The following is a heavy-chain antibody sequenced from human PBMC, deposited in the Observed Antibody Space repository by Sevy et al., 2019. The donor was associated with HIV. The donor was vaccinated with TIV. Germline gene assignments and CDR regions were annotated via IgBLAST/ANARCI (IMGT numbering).Heavy chain of an antibody. V-gene: IGHV4-34*01. CDR1: GGSFSGYY. CDR3: ARIAAAGIPSTLGGMDV. CDR2: INHSGST. D-gene: IGHD6-13*01. J-gene: IGHJ6*02. Sequence: SETLSLTCAVYGGSFSGYYWSWIRQPPGKGLEWIGEINHSGSTNYNPSLKSRVTISVDTSKNQFSLKLSSVTAAATAVYYCARIAAAGIPSTLGGMDVWGQGTTVTVSS.